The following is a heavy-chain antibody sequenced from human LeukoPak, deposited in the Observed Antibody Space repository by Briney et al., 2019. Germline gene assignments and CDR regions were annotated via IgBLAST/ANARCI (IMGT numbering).Heavy chain of an antibody. CDR2: ISAYNGNT. Sequence: GASVKVSCKASGYTFTGYGVSWVRQAPGQGLEWMGWISAYNGNTKYAQEFQGRVTMTTDTSTSTAYMELRSLRSDGTAVYYCARGFPPRRNYDSSGYYSYYFDHWGQGTLVTVSS. CDR1: GYTFTGYG. J-gene: IGHJ4*02. V-gene: IGHV1-18*01. CDR3: ARGFPPRRNYDSSGYYSYYFDH. D-gene: IGHD3-22*01.